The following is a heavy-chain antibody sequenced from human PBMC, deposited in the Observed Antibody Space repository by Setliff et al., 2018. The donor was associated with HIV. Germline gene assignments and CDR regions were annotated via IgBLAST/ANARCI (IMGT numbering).Heavy chain of an antibody. J-gene: IGHJ6*02. CDR3: AGSRTSSGYYGVTGYGMDV. V-gene: IGHV4-31*03. Sequence: KASETLSLTCTVSGDSISYGPYYWNWVRQHPGKGLEWIGNIYYSGSTFYNPSVRSRVTISVETSKNQFSLKLNSVTTADTAVYYCAGSRTSSGYYGVTGYGMDVWGQGTTVTVSS. CDR2: IYYSGST. D-gene: IGHD3-22*01. CDR1: GDSISYGPYY.